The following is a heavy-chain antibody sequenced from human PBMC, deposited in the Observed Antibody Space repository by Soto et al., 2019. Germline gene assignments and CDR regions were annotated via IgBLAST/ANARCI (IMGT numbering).Heavy chain of an antibody. CDR2: IIPILGIA. CDR1: GGTFSSYT. D-gene: IGHD1-26*01. V-gene: IGHV1-69*02. J-gene: IGHJ4*02. Sequence: QVQLVQSGAEVKKPGSSVKVSCKASGGTFSSYTISWVRQAPGQGLEWMGRIIPILGIANYAQKFQGRVTITADKSTSTAYMELSSLRSEDTAVYYCARSGGCPPEYYFDYWGQGTLVTVSS. CDR3: ARSGGCPPEYYFDY.